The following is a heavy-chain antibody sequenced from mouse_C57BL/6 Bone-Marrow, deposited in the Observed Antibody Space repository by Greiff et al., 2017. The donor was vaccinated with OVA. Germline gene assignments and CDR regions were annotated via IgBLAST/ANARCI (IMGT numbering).Heavy chain of an antibody. J-gene: IGHJ4*01. CDR3: TRGYGNYYAMGY. V-gene: IGHV1-15*01. D-gene: IGHD2-1*01. CDR1: GYTFTDYD. Sequence: QVQLQQSGAELVRPGASVTLSCKASGYTFTDYDMHWVKQTPVHGLEWIGSIDPETGGSAYNQKFKGKAILTAAKSSSTAYMELRSLTYEDSAVYYCTRGYGNYYAMGYWGQGTSVTVSS. CDR2: IDPETGGS.